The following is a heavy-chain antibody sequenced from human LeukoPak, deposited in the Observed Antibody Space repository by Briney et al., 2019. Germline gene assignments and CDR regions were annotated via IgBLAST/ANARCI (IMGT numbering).Heavy chain of an antibody. CDR3: AKDRGYCSGGSCSFNY. V-gene: IGHV3-23*01. J-gene: IGHJ4*02. CDR1: GFTFNNYW. Sequence: GGSLRLSCAASGFTFNNYWMNWVRQAPGKGLEWVSAISGSGGSTYYADSVKGRFTISRDNSKNTLYLQMNSLRAEDTAVYYCAKDRGYCSGGSCSFNYWGQGTLVTVPS. D-gene: IGHD2-15*01. CDR2: ISGSGGST.